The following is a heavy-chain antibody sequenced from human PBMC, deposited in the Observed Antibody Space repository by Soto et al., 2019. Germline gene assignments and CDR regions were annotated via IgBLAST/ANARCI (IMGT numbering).Heavy chain of an antibody. D-gene: IGHD3-3*01. CDR1: GYTITGYY. Sequence: ASVKVSCKASGYTITGYYMHWVRQAPGQGLEWMGWINPNSGGTNYAQKFQGWVTMTRDTSISTAYMELSRLRSDDTAVYYCARGNYDFWSGYPGGYYYGMDVWGQGTTVTVSS. CDR3: ARGNYDFWSGYPGGYYYGMDV. J-gene: IGHJ6*02. CDR2: INPNSGGT. V-gene: IGHV1-2*04.